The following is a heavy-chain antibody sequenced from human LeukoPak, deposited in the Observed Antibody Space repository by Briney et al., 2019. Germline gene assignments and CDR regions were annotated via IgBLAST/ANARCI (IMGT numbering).Heavy chain of an antibody. J-gene: IGHJ1*01. CDR2: ISAYNGNT. CDR1: GYTFTSYG. CDR3: ARVRYYYDSSGYYSAEYFQH. V-gene: IGHV1-18*01. Sequence: EASVTVSCKASGYTFTSYGISWVRQAPGQGLEWMGWISAYNGNTNYAQKLQGRVTMTTDTSTSTAYMELRSLRSDDTAVYYCARVRYYYDSSGYYSAEYFQHWGQGTLVTVSS. D-gene: IGHD3-22*01.